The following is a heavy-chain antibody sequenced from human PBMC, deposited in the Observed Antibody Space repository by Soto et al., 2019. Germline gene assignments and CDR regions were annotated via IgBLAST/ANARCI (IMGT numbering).Heavy chain of an antibody. D-gene: IGHD1-26*01. CDR1: GFTFSSYG. V-gene: IGHV3-30*18. CDR2: ISYEGSNK. Sequence: QVQLVESGGGVVQPGRSLRLSFAASGFTFSSYGMHWVRQAPGKGLEWVAVISYEGSNKNYADSVKGRFTISRDNSKNTLFLQMNSLRAEDTAVYYCAKDVSGVGAPYYYDGMDVWGQGTTVTVSS. J-gene: IGHJ6*02. CDR3: AKDVSGVGAPYYYDGMDV.